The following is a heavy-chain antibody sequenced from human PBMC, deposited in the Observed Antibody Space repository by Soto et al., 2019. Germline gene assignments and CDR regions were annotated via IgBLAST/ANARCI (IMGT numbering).Heavy chain of an antibody. D-gene: IGHD5-18*01. J-gene: IGHJ3*01. CDR2: IDRDGSTT. CDR1: GGPFISYR. CDR3: ARSYSLDTFDF. V-gene: IGHV3-74*01. Sequence: GGSIRLSCTASGGPFISYRMHWVRQAPGKGLVWVSRIDRDGSTTYYADSVKGRFTISRDSAKNSLYLQMNSLRDEDTAVYYCARSYSLDTFDFWGQGTMVTVSS.